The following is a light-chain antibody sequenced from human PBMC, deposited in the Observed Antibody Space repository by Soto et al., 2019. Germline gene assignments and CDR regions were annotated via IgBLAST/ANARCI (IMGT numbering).Light chain of an antibody. J-gene: IGKJ1*01. CDR2: GGS. CDR1: QSVSSN. Sequence: EIVMTPSPATLSVSPGERATLSCRASQSVSSNLAWYQQRRGQARRLLIYGGSSRATGIPDRFSGSGSGTDFTPPTSRLEPEDFAVYYCQQYGSSLRTFGQGTKVDIK. V-gene: IGKV3-20*01. CDR3: QQYGSSLRT.